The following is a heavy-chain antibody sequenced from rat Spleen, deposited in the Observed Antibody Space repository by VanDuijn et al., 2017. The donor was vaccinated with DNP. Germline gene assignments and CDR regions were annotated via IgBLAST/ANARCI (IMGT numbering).Heavy chain of an antibody. CDR3: ARREGYGSYGFDY. J-gene: IGHJ2*01. CDR2: ISYEGSST. D-gene: IGHD1-3*01. CDR1: GFTFSDYY. Sequence: EVQLVESGGGLVQPGRSLKLSCAASGFTFSDYYMAWVRQAPKKGLEWVASISYEGSSTYYGDSVKGRFTISRDNAKSTLYLQMNSLRSEDTATYYCARREGYGSYGFDYWGQGVMVTVSS. V-gene: IGHV5-22*01.